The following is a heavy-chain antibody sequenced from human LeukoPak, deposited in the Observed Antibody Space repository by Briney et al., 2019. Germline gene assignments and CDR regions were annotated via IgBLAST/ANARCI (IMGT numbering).Heavy chain of an antibody. V-gene: IGHV3-23*01. CDR3: AKVPYSDYGSGRPPFMDV. D-gene: IGHD3-10*01. CDR1: GFTFSKFA. Sequence: GESLKLSCAASGFTFSKFAMSWVRQAPGKGLEWVSTISDSGASTHFADSVKGRFTIPRDNSKSTLFLHMDSLRAEDTAMYYCAKVPYSDYGSGRPPFMDVWGQGTTVAVSS. J-gene: IGHJ6*02. CDR2: ISDSGAST.